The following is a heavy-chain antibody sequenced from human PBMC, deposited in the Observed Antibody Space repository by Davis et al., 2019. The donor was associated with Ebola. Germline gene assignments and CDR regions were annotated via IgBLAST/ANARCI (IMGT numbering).Heavy chain of an antibody. D-gene: IGHD2-2*01. CDR3: ARAHASYYYYGMDV. V-gene: IGHV4-59*11. Sequence: SETLSLTCTVSGGSISSHYWSWIRQPPGKGLEWIGYMYYSGSSNYNPSLKSRVTISVDTSQNQFSLKVNSVTAADTAVYYCARAHASYYYYGMDVWGQGTTVTVS. CDR2: MYYSGSS. J-gene: IGHJ6*02. CDR1: GGSISSHY.